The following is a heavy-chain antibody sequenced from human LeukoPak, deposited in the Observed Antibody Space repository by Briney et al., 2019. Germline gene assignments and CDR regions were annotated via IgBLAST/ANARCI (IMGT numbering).Heavy chain of an antibody. J-gene: IGHJ4*02. Sequence: SETLSLTCTVSGGSISSYYWSWIRQPPGKGLEWLGYIYYSGSTSYNPSLKSRVTISVDTSKNQFSLKLSSVTAADTAVYYCATSGYSYGTAPFDYWGQGTLVTVSS. CDR3: ATSGYSYGTAPFDY. CDR2: IYYSGST. V-gene: IGHV4-59*08. CDR1: GGSISSYY. D-gene: IGHD5-18*01.